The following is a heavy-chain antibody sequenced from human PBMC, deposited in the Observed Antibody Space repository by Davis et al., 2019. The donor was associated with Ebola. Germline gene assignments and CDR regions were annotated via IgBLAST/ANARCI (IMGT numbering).Heavy chain of an antibody. J-gene: IGHJ5*02. CDR2: TYCRSKWYN. D-gene: IGHD6-13*01. Sequence: SQTLSLTCAISGDSVSRNSAAWNWLRQSPSRGLEWLGRTYCRSKWYNDYAVSVKSRISINPDTSKNQFSLQLKSVTPEDTAVYYCVRGILVAGWVFDPWGQGTLVTVSS. CDR1: GDSVSRNSAA. V-gene: IGHV6-1*01. CDR3: VRGILVAGWVFDP.